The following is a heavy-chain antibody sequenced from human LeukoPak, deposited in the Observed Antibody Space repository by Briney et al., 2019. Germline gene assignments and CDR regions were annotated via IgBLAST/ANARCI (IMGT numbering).Heavy chain of an antibody. CDR3: AKSFIGIPRGLDY. CDR1: GFTFSSSA. Sequence: GGSLRLSCVATGFTFSSSAMTWVRQAPGKGLEWVSGTTGSGVSTYYADSVKGRFTISRDNSKNTLDLQMNSLRAEDTAVYYCAKSFIGIPRGLDYWGQGTLVTVSS. CDR2: TTGSGVST. D-gene: IGHD3-16*02. V-gene: IGHV3-23*01. J-gene: IGHJ4*02.